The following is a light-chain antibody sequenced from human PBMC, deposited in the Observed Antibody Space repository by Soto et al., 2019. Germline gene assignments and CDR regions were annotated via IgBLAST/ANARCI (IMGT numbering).Light chain of an antibody. V-gene: IGKV3-11*01. J-gene: IGKJ1*01. CDR3: QQRSDWPPT. CDR1: QSVGSY. Sequence: IVFTQSPPTLSLSPEERATLSCRASQSVGSYLAWFQQTPGQAPRLLIYDTSNRATGIPARFSGSGSGTDFTLTISSLETEDFAVYYCQQRSDWPPTSGQGTKV. CDR2: DTS.